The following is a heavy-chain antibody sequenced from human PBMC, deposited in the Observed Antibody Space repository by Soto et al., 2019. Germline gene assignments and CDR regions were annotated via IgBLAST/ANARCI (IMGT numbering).Heavy chain of an antibody. V-gene: IGHV4-61*01. CDR2: IHYSRST. D-gene: IGHD2-21*01. CDR1: GGSVNMGTYY. CDR3: TRGGDPYKTGH. Sequence: SETLALTSTVPGGSVNMGTYYRSWIWQPPGKGLEWIGFIHYSRSTTYHPSPKGRVTMSVHTSKNQFSLKLTSVNTADTALSYCTRGGDPYKTGHWGQGTLVTVSS. J-gene: IGHJ4*02.